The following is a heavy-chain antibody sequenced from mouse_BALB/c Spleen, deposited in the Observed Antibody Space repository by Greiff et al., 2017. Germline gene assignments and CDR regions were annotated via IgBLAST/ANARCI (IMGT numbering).Heavy chain of an antibody. J-gene: IGHJ4*01. Sequence: EVKLMESGGGLVKPGGSLKLSCAASGFTFSDYYMYWVRQTPEKRLEWVATISDGGSYTYYPDSVKGRFTISRDNAKNNLYLQMSSLKSEDTAMYYCASGSYYGSLRAMDYWGQGTSVTVSS. CDR3: ASGSYYGSLRAMDY. V-gene: IGHV5-4*02. CDR1: GFTFSDYY. D-gene: IGHD1-1*01. CDR2: ISDGGSYT.